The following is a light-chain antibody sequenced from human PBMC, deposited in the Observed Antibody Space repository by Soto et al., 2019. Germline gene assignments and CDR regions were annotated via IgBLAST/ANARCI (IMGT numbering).Light chain of an antibody. CDR3: QQYYMYSYT. Sequence: DIQMTQPSTLSASVGDRVTLHCRASQSISTYLAWYQQKPGKAPKVLIYHASNLESGVPSRFRGGGSGTEFTLTISSLQPDDFATSYCQQYYMYSYTFGQGTKLDIK. V-gene: IGKV1-5*01. CDR1: QSISTY. J-gene: IGKJ2*01. CDR2: HAS.